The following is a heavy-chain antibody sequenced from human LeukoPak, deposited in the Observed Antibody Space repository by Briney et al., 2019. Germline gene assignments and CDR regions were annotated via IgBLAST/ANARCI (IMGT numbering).Heavy chain of an antibody. D-gene: IGHD3-22*01. Sequence: PGRSLRLSCAASGFTFSSYAMHWVRQAPGKGLEWVAVISYDGSNKYYADSVKGRFTISRDNSKNTLYLQMNSLRAEDTAVYYCAKDQIVTPPPYYYYGMDVWGQGTTVTVSS. J-gene: IGHJ6*02. CDR1: GFTFSSYA. V-gene: IGHV3-30-3*01. CDR3: AKDQIVTPPPYYYYGMDV. CDR2: ISYDGSNK.